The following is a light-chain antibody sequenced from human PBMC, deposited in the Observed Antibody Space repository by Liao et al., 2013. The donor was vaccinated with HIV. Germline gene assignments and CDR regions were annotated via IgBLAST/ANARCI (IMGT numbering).Light chain of an antibody. CDR3: QAWDSSTYVV. V-gene: IGLV3-9*01. J-gene: IGLJ2*01. CDR2: RDR. CDR1: NIGSKN. Sequence: SYELTQPLSVSVALGQTARITCGGNNIGSKNVHWYQQKPGQAPVLVIYRDRDRPSGIPERFSGSNSGNTATLTISGTQAMDEADYYCQAWDSSTYVVFGGGTKLTVL.